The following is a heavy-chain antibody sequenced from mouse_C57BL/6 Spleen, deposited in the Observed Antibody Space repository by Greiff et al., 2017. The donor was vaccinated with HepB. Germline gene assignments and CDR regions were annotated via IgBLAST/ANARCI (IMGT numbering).Heavy chain of an antibody. J-gene: IGHJ1*03. D-gene: IGHD1-1*01. CDR1: GFTFSDYG. Sequence: EVKLVESGGGLVKPGGSLKLSCAASGFTFSDYGMHWVRQAPEKGLEWVAYISSGSNTINYADTVKGRFTISRDNAKNTLFLQMTSLRSEDTAMYFCARPGSSYGWYFDVWGTGTTVTVSS. CDR3: ARPGSSYGWYFDV. V-gene: IGHV5-17*01. CDR2: ISSGSNTI.